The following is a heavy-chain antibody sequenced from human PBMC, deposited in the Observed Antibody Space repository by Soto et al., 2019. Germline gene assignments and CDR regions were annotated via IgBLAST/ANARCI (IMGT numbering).Heavy chain of an antibody. V-gene: IGHV3-74*01. J-gene: IGHJ4*02. Sequence: PGGSLRLSCAASGFIFSDFQLNWVRQAPGKGLVWVSRINSDGSSTSYADSVKGRFTISRDNAKNTLYLQMNSLRAEDTAVYYCARVNYYDGSGYFWWGQGTLVTVSS. CDR3: ARVNYYDGSGYFW. CDR1: GFIFSDFQ. D-gene: IGHD3-22*01. CDR2: INSDGSST.